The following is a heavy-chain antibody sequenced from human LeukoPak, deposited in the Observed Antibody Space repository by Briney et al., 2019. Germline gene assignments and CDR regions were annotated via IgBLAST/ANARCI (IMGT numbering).Heavy chain of an antibody. D-gene: IGHD3-16*01. J-gene: IGHJ4*02. Sequence: ASGKVSCKASGCTFTGYYMHWVRQAPGQGLEWMGWINPNSGGTNYAQKFQGRVTMTRDTSISTAYMELSRLRSDDTAVYYCARDWGATSFFDYWGQGTLVTVSS. V-gene: IGHV1-2*02. CDR1: GCTFTGYY. CDR2: INPNSGGT. CDR3: ARDWGATSFFDY.